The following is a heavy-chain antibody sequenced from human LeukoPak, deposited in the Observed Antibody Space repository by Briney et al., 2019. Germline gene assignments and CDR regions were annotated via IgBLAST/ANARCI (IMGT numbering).Heavy chain of an antibody. CDR1: GGSFSGYY. CDR3: ARAPGAALD. V-gene: IGHV4-34*01. Sequence: SETLSLTCAVYGGSFSGYYWSWIRQPPGKGLEWIGEINHRGSTNHNPSLKSRVTVSLDTSKNQFSLKLSSVTAADMAVYYCARAPGAALDWGQGTLVTVSS. CDR2: INHRGST. J-gene: IGHJ4*02. D-gene: IGHD2-15*01.